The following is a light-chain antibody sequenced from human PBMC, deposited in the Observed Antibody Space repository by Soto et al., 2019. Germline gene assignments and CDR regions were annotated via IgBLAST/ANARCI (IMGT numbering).Light chain of an antibody. CDR2: FDN. V-gene: IGLV1-36*01. CDR1: DSNIGNNA. J-gene: IGLJ3*02. Sequence: QSMVTQPPSVSAAPRQRVTISCSGSDSNIGNNAVNWYQKVPGKAPKLLIHFDNRVASGVSDRISGSKSGTSASLSISGLQSEHEADYYCAVWDDSLNGPVFGGGAKLTVL. CDR3: AVWDDSLNGPV.